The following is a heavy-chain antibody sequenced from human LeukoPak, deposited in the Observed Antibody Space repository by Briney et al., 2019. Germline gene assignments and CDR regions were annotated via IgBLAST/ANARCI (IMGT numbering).Heavy chain of an antibody. J-gene: IGHJ4*02. Sequence: PSETLSLTCTVSGGSISSSSSYYWSCIRQPAGKGLEWIGRIHSSGSTHYNPSLKSRVTMSLDTSKNQFSLKLTSVTAADTAVYYCARDNDFFDYWGQGTLVTVSS. V-gene: IGHV4-61*02. CDR1: GGSISSSSSYY. CDR3: ARDNDFFDY. CDR2: IHSSGST.